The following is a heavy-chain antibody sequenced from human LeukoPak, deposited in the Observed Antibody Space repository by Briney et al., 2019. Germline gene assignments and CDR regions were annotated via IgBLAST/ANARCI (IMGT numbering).Heavy chain of an antibody. J-gene: IGHJ4*02. V-gene: IGHV3-30*18. CDR1: GFTFSSYG. CDR3: AKELQVAGTFDY. D-gene: IGHD6-19*01. Sequence: PGRSLRLSCAASGFTFSSYGIHWVRQAPGKGLEWVAVISYDGRNEYYADSVKGRFTISRDNSKNTLYLQMNSLRAEDTAVYFCAKELQVAGTFDYWGQGTLVTASS. CDR2: ISYDGRNE.